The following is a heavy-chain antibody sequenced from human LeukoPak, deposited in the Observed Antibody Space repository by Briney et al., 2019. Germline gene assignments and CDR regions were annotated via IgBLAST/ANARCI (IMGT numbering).Heavy chain of an antibody. J-gene: IGHJ4*02. CDR2: INPSGGST. D-gene: IGHD3-10*01. CDR1: GYTFTNYY. Sequence: ASVKVSCKASGYTFTNYYMHWVRQAPGQGLEWVGIINPSGGSTSYAQKFQGRVTMTRDTSTSTVYMELSSLRSEDTAVYYCARAGSITILRGVTGSQFDYWGQGTPVTVSS. CDR3: ARAGSITILRGVTGSQFDY. V-gene: IGHV1-46*01.